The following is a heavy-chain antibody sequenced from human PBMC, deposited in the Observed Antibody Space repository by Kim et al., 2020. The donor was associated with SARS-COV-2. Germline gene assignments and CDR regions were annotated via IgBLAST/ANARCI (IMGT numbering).Heavy chain of an antibody. CDR3: ARLRSGDYRPDHFDY. J-gene: IGHJ4*02. Sequence: GESLKISCKGSGYSFTSYWIGWVHQMPGKGLEWMGIIYPGDSDTRYSPSFQGQVTISADKSISTAYLQWSSLKASDTAMYYCARLRSGDYRPDHFDYWGQGTLVTVSS. CDR1: GYSFTSYW. D-gene: IGHD4-17*01. CDR2: IYPGDSDT. V-gene: IGHV5-51*07.